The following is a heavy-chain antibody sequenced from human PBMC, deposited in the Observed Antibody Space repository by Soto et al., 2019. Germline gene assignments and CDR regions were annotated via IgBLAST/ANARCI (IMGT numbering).Heavy chain of an antibody. V-gene: IGHV3-33*01. J-gene: IGHJ3*02. D-gene: IGHD1-20*01. CDR3: AREKITRSPPDAFDI. CDR2: IWYDGSNK. CDR1: GFTFSSYG. Sequence: PGGSLRLSCAASGFTFSSYGMHWVRQAPGKGLEWVAVIWYDGSNKYYADSVKGRFTISRDNSKNTLYLQMNSLRAEDTAVYYCAREKITRSPPDAFDIWGQGTMVTVSS.